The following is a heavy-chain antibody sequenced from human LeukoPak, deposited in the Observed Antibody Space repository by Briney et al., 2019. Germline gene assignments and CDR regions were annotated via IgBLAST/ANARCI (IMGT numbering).Heavy chain of an antibody. V-gene: IGHV3-33*01. CDR2: IWYDGTNK. J-gene: IGHJ4*02. Sequence: GGSLRLSCAASGFTFSSYGMHWVRQAPGKGLEWVAVIWYDGTNKYYADSVKGRSTISRDNSKNTLYLQMNSLRAEDTAVYFCARDFYVGSGSYYIGYWGQGTLVTVSS. CDR3: ARDFYVGSGSYYIGY. D-gene: IGHD3-10*01. CDR1: GFTFSSYG.